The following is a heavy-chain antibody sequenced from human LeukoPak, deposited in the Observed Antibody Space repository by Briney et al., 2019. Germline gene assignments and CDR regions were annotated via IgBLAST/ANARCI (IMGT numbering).Heavy chain of an antibody. D-gene: IGHD2-15*01. CDR1: GGSISSYY. J-gene: IGHJ5*02. CDR3: ARADNDVVVVFDP. V-gene: IGHV4-59*01. Sequence: SETLSLTCTVSGGSISSYYWSWIRQPPGKGLEWIGYIYYSGSTNYNPSLKSRVTISVDTSKNQFSLKLSSVTAADTAVYYCARADNDVVVVFDPWGQGTLVTVSS. CDR2: IYYSGST.